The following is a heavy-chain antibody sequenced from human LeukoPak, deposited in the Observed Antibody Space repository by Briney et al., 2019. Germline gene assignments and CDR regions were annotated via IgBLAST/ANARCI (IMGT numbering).Heavy chain of an antibody. CDR2: MNPNSGNT. CDR3: ARATTGTVYYYYYMDV. CDR1: GYTFTSYD. Sequence: ASVKVSCKASGYTFTSYDINWVRQATGRGLEWMGWMNPNSGNTGYAQKFQGRVTITRNTSISTAYMELSSLRSEDTAVYYCARATTGTVYYYYYMDVWGKGTTVTVSS. D-gene: IGHD4-17*01. V-gene: IGHV1-8*03. J-gene: IGHJ6*03.